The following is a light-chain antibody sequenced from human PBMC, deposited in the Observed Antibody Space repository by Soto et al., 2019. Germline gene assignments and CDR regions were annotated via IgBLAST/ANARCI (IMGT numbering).Light chain of an antibody. CDR2: DAS. CDR3: QQRSNWPSYT. J-gene: IGKJ2*01. V-gene: IGKV3-11*01. Sequence: EIVLTQSPATLSLSPGERATLSCRASQSVISYLAWYQQKPGQAPRLLIYDASNRATGIPARFSASGSGTDFTLTINSLEPEDFAVYYCQQRSNWPSYTFGQGTKLEIK. CDR1: QSVISY.